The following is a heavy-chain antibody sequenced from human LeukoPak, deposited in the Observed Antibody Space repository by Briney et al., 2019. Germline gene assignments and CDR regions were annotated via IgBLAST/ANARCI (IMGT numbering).Heavy chain of an antibody. D-gene: IGHD3-22*01. CDR3: AKDMSDYYDSSGYYKRDRVGAFDI. V-gene: IGHV3-53*01. CDR2: IYSDGST. J-gene: IGHJ3*02. CDR1: GFIVSSNY. Sequence: GGSLRLSCATSGFIVSSNYMSWVRQAPGKGLEWVSIIYSDGSTYYADSVKGRFTISRDNFKNILYFDMNSLRVEDTAVYYCAKDMSDYYDSSGYYKRDRVGAFDIWGQGTMVTVSS.